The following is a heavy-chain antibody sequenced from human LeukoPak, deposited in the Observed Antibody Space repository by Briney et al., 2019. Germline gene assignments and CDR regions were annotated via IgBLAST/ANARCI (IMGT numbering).Heavy chain of an antibody. Sequence: ASVKVSCKASGYTFTSYGISWVRQAPGQGLEWMGWISAYNGNTSYAQKLQGRVTMTTDTSTSTAYMELRSLRSDDTAVYYCARDQEPADIDSRWFDPWGQGTLVTVSS. V-gene: IGHV1-18*01. D-gene: IGHD2-2*01. J-gene: IGHJ5*02. CDR1: GYTFTSYG. CDR2: ISAYNGNT. CDR3: ARDQEPADIDSRWFDP.